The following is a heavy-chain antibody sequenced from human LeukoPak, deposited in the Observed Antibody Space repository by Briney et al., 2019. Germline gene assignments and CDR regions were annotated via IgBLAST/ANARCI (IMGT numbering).Heavy chain of an antibody. Sequence: SETLSLTCTVSGGSISSSSYYWGWIRQPPGKGLEWIGSIYYSGSTYYNPSLKSRVTISVDTSKNQFSLKLSSVTAADTAVYYCAPGFGVVTSYGWFDPWGQGTLVTVSS. CDR1: GGSISSSSYY. CDR2: IYYSGST. CDR3: APGFGVVTSYGWFDP. D-gene: IGHD3-3*01. V-gene: IGHV4-39*01. J-gene: IGHJ5*02.